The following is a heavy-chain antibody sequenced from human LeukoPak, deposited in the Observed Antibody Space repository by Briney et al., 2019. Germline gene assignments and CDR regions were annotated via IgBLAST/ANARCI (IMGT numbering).Heavy chain of an antibody. CDR2: IIPILGIA. Sequence: GASVKVSCKASGCTFSSYSISWVRQAPGQGLEWMGRIIPILGIANYAQKFQGRVTITADKSTSTAYMELSSLRSEDTAVYYCARASSYYDILTGYYTASEYFQHWGQGTLVTVSS. CDR1: GCTFSSYS. V-gene: IGHV1-69*04. J-gene: IGHJ1*01. CDR3: ARASSYYDILTGYYTASEYFQH. D-gene: IGHD3-9*01.